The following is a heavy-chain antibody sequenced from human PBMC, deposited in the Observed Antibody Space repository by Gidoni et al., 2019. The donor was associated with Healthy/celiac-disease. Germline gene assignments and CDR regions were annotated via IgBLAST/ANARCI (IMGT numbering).Heavy chain of an antibody. J-gene: IGHJ6*02. CDR1: GGSFSGSY. CDR3: ARTLDYYDSSGYYTYYYYGMDV. Sequence: QVQLQQWGAGLLKPSETLSLTCAVYGGSFSGSYWSWIRQPPGKGLEWIGEINHSGSTNYNPSLKSRVTISVDTSKNQFSLKLSSVTAADTAVYYCARTLDYYDSSGYYTYYYYGMDVWGQGTTVTVSS. CDR2: INHSGST. D-gene: IGHD3-22*01. V-gene: IGHV4-34*01.